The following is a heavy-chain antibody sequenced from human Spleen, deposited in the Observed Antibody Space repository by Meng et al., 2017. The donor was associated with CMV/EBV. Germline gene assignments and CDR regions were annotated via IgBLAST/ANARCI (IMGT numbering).Heavy chain of an antibody. J-gene: IGHJ6*02. V-gene: IGHV1-2*02. D-gene: IGHD1-26*01. CDR2: MNPDSGAA. CDR1: GYTFSDYY. CDR3: ARREGATNTYYYYYVMDV. Sequence: ASVKVSCKASGYTFSDYYMHWVRQAPGQGLEWMGWMNPDSGAAKYAQKFQVRVTMTRDTSLSTAYMELSGLTSDDTAVYYCARREGATNTYYYYYVMDVWGQGTTVTVSS.